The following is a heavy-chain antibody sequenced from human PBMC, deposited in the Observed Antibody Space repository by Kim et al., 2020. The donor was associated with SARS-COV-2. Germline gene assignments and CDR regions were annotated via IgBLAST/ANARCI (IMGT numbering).Heavy chain of an antibody. J-gene: IGHJ5*02. V-gene: IGHV4-34*01. Sequence: SETLSLTCAVYGGSFSGYYWSWIRQPPGKGLEWIGEINHSGSTNYNPSLKSRVTISVDTSKNQFSLKLSSVTAADTAVYYCARGGGPRGWFDPWGQGTL. D-gene: IGHD3-16*01. CDR3: ARGGGPRGWFDP. CDR2: INHSGST. CDR1: GGSFSGYY.